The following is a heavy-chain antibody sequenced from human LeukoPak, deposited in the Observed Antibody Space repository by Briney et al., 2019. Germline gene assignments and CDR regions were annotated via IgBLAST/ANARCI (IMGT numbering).Heavy chain of an antibody. D-gene: IGHD5-18*01. V-gene: IGHV3-23*01. J-gene: IGHJ3*02. CDR3: ATVLHTSMTTWAAFDT. CDR1: GLTFSNFA. Sequence: PGGSLSLSCAASGLTFSNFAMTWVRQTPGKGLEWVSALSASGGGTFYAPSVKGRFTISRDNSKNTVSLQMNSLRAEDTALYYCATVLHTSMTTWAAFDTWGQGTMVTVSS. CDR2: LSASGGGT.